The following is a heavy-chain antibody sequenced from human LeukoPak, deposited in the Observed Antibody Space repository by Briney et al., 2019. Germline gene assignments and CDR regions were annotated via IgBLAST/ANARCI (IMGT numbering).Heavy chain of an antibody. CDR1: GFAFSGFA. J-gene: IGHJ4*02. D-gene: IGHD4-17*01. V-gene: IGHV3-23*01. CDR2: ISGSDGNT. CDR3: ARGRGGDYVPSRFDY. Sequence: GGSLRLSCSASGFAFSGFAMGWVRQAPGKGLEWVSSISGSDGNTYYADSMEGRFTISRDNSKNTLYLQMNSLRAEDTALYYCARGRGGDYVPSRFDYWGQGTLVTVSS.